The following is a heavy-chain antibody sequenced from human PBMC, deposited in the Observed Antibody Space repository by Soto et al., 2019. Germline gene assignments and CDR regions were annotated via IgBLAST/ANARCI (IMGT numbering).Heavy chain of an antibody. J-gene: IGHJ5*02. CDR2: IYHSGST. Sequence: LSLTCAVSGYSISSGYYCGWIRQPPGKGLEWIGSIYHSGSTYYNPSLKSRVTISVDTSKNQFSLKLSSVTAADTAVYYCSRDLITMVVVVDNWFDPWGQGTLVTVSS. D-gene: IGHD3-22*01. CDR3: SRDLITMVVVVDNWFDP. CDR1: GYSISSGYY. V-gene: IGHV4-38-2*02.